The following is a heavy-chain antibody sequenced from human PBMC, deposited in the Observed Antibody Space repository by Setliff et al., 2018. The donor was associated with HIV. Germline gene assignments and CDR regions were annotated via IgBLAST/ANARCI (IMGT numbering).Heavy chain of an antibody. J-gene: IGHJ3*02. D-gene: IGHD6-25*01. CDR3: ARGVAAAATHDAFDI. CDR1: GGSISSSNW. Sequence: SETLSLTCAVSGGSISSSNWWSWVRQPPGKGLEWIGEIYHSGSTNYNPSLKSRVTISLDRSKTQFSLKLSSVTAADTAVYYCARGVAAAATHDAFDIWGQGTMVTVSS. CDR2: IYHSGST. V-gene: IGHV4-4*02.